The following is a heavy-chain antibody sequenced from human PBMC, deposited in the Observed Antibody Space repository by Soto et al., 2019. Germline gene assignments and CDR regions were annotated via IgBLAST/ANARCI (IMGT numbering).Heavy chain of an antibody. V-gene: IGHV4-34*01. CDR1: GGSFSGYY. J-gene: IGHJ5*02. Sequence: SETLSLTCAVYGGSFSGYYWSWIRQPPGKGLEWIGEINHSGSTNYNPSLKSRVTISVDTSKNQFSLKLSSVTAADTAVYYCASGLRRNWFDPWGQGTLVTVSS. CDR3: ASGLRRNWFDP. CDR2: INHSGST. D-gene: IGHD4-17*01.